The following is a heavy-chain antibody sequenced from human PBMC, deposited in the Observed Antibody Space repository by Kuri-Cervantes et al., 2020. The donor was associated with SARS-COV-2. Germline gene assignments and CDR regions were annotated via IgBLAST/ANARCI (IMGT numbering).Heavy chain of an antibody. J-gene: IGHJ5*02. Sequence: SETLSLTCAVSGASISSQYWSWIRQSPGKGLEWIGYVSYNGRTNYNPSLRSRVTISADTSKNQFSLKLSSVTAADTAVYYCARVGDIVVVPAAITAWGQGTLVTVSS. CDR2: VSYNGRT. V-gene: IGHV4-59*08. D-gene: IGHD2-2*02. CDR3: ARVGDIVVVPAAITA. CDR1: GASISSQY.